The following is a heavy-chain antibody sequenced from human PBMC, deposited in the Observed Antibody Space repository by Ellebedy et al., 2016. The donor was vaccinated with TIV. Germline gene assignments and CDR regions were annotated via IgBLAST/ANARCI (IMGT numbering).Heavy chain of an antibody. Sequence: GESLKISXAASGFPFSSYAMSWVRQPPGKGLEWVSSISDSGGNTYYADSVRGRFTFSRDNSKSTLYLQMNSLRAEDTAVYYCAKGWLGAGAGTDFDYWGRGTLVTVSS. CDR2: ISDSGGNT. D-gene: IGHD6-13*01. CDR3: AKGWLGAGAGTDFDY. V-gene: IGHV3-23*01. CDR1: GFPFSSYA. J-gene: IGHJ4*02.